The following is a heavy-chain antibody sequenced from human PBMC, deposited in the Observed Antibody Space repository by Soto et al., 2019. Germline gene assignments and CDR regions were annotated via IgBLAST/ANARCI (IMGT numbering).Heavy chain of an antibody. J-gene: IGHJ1*01. CDR2: IYSSGNT. V-gene: IGHV4-59*12. Sequence: PSETLSLTCTASGGSMRTYYLLWIRQAPGQGLEWIGYIYSSGNTNYNPSLKSRVAMSIDTSKMQFSLSLTTADTGVYYCTTYPPGISAAEQGPSWGQGTLVTVSS. CDR3: TTYPPGISAAEQGPS. CDR1: GGSMRTYY. D-gene: IGHD6-13*01.